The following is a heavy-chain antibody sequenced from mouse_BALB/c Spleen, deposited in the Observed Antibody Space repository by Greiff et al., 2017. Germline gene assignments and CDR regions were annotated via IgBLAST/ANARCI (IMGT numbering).Heavy chain of an antibody. CDR1: GFSLTSYG. CDR3: ARAYDYDAGMFAY. CDR2: IWAGGST. D-gene: IGHD2-4*01. Sequence: QVQLQQSGPGLVAPSQSLSITCTVSGFSLTSYGVHWVRQPPGKGLEWLGVIWAGGSTNYNSALMSRLSISKDNSKSQVFLKMNSLQTDDTAMYYCARAYDYDAGMFAYWGQGTLVTVSA. V-gene: IGHV2-9*02. J-gene: IGHJ3*01.